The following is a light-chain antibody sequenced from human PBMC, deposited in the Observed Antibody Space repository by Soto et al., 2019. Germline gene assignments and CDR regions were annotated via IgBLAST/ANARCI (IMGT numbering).Light chain of an antibody. CDR2: EVS. CDR3: SSYTSSSGYV. Sequence: QSVLTQPPSVSGSPGQSVTISCTGTSSDVGSYNRVSWYQQPPGTAPKLMIYEVSNRPSGVPDRFSGSKSGNTASLTISGLQAEDEADYYCSSYTSSSGYVFGTGTK. CDR1: SSDVGSYNR. V-gene: IGLV2-18*02. J-gene: IGLJ1*01.